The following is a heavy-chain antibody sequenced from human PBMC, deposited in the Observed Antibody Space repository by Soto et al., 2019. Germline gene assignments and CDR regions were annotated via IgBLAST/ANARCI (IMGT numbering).Heavy chain of an antibody. V-gene: IGHV5-10-1*01. CDR1: GFSFTTYW. Sequence: GESLKISCKGSGFSFTTYWINWVRQMPGKGLEWMGRIDPSDSYTKYSPSFQGHVTISTDKSITTAYLQWSSLKASDTAMYYCARSYYFDSSGYYYPFDYWGQGSLVTVSS. CDR2: IDPSDSYT. CDR3: ARSYYFDSSGYYYPFDY. D-gene: IGHD3-22*01. J-gene: IGHJ4*02.